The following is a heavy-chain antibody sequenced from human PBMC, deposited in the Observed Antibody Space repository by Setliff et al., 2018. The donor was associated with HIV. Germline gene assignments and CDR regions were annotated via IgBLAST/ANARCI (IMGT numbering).Heavy chain of an antibody. CDR1: GDSISSSSYY. D-gene: IGHD6-13*01. J-gene: IGHJ6*03. V-gene: IGHV4-61*02. Sequence: SETLSLTCTVSGDSISSSSYYWSWIRQPAGKGLEWIGRIYTGGSTNYNPSLKSRVTISIDTSKNQFSLRLSSVTAADTAVYFCASSSWYYYYYYYLDAWGKGTTVTVTS. CDR3: ASSSWYYYYYYYLDA. CDR2: IYTGGST.